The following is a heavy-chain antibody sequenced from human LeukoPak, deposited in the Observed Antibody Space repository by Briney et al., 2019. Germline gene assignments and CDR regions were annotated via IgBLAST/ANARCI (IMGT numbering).Heavy chain of an antibody. V-gene: IGHV1-2*04. CDR2: INPNSGGT. CDR3: ARRGVVVNYYFYGLDV. D-gene: IGHD2-21*01. CDR1: GYTFTGYY. Sequence: GASVKVSCKASGYTFTGYYMHWVRQAPGQGLEWMGWINPNSGGTNYAQKFQGWVTMTRNTSIRTAYMELSSLTSEDTAVYYCARRGVVVNYYFYGLDVWGQGATVTVSS. J-gene: IGHJ6*02.